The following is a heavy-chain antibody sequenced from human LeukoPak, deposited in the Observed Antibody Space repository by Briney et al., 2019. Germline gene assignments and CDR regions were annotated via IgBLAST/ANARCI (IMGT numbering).Heavy chain of an antibody. CDR2: IKRKKEDGTT. V-gene: IGHV3-15*01. D-gene: IGHD3-22*01. CDR1: GFTFSNAW. CDR3: TTDGDTYYYDSSGDDAFDI. J-gene: IGHJ3*02. Sequence: NPGGSLRLSCAASGFTFSNAWISWVRQAPGKGLEWVGRIKRKKEDGTTDYAAPVKGRFTISRDDSKNTLYLQMSSLKTEDTAVYYCTTDGDTYYYDSSGDDAFDIWGQGTMVTVPT.